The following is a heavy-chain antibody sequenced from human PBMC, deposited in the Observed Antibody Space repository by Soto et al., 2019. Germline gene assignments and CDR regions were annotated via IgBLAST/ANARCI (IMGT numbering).Heavy chain of an antibody. J-gene: IGHJ6*02. D-gene: IGHD3-9*01. V-gene: IGHV3-23*01. Sequence: PGGSLRLSCAASGFTFSSYAMSWVRQAPGKGLEWVSAISGSGGSTYYADSVKGRFTISRDNSKNTLYLQMNSLRAEDTAVYYCARDHDILACYYSYSSYGMDVWGQWTTVTVSS. CDR3: ARDHDILACYYSYSSYGMDV. CDR1: GFTFSSYA. CDR2: ISGSGGST.